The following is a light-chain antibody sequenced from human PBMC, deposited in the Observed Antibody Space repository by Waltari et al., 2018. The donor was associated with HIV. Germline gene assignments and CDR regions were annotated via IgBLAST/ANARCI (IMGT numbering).Light chain of an antibody. J-gene: IGLJ3*02. CDR1: SGHSSYA. V-gene: IGLV4-69*01. Sequence: QLVLTQSPSASASLGASVKLTCTLSSGHSSYALPWHQPQPEKAPRSLMRLNSDGSHTKGAGIPDRFSGSSSGAERYLIISSLQSEDEADYYCQTWGTGIHVVFGGGTKLTVL. CDR2: LNSDGSH. CDR3: QTWGTGIHVV.